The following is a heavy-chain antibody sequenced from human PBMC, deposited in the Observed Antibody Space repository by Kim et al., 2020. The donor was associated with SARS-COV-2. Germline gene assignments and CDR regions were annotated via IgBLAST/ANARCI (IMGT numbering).Heavy chain of an antibody. Sequence: ASVKVSCKTSGYSFTTYAINWVRQAPGQGLEWMGWIGAYNGYTKYAQNFQDRVTMTIDPATDTAYMELRSLRSDDTAVYYCSRGQGCGGDCYAGDYWGQGTLITVSS. CDR2: IGAYNGYT. J-gene: IGHJ4*02. V-gene: IGHV1-18*04. CDR3: SRGQGCGGDCYAGDY. CDR1: GYSFTTYA. D-gene: IGHD2-21*02.